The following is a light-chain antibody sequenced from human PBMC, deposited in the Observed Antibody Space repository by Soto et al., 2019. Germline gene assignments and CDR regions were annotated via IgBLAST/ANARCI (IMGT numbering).Light chain of an antibody. CDR3: QHYNDYSWT. CDR1: QSISIW. Sequence: DIHMTQSPSTLSASVGDRVTITCRASQSISIWLAWYQQKPGKAPNLLIYKTSSLESGVPSRFSGSGSGTEFTLTISSLQPDDFATYYGQHYNDYSWTFGQGTKVEIK. CDR2: KTS. V-gene: IGKV1-5*03. J-gene: IGKJ1*01.